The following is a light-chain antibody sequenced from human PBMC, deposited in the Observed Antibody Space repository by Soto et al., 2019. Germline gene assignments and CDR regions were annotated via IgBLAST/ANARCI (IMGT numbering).Light chain of an antibody. J-gene: IGLJ1*01. V-gene: IGLV3-21*02. Sequence: SYELTQPPSVSVAPGQTARITWGGDNIGRKSVDWYQQKQGQAPILVVSDDSDRPSGITERFSGSNSGNTATLTVSRLDVGDEAEYHCQLLDNSANTHRVFGPGTKV. CDR2: DDS. CDR1: NIGRKS. CDR3: QLLDNSANTHRV.